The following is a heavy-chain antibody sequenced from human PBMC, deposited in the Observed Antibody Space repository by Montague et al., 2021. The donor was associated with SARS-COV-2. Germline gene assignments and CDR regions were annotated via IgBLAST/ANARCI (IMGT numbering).Heavy chain of an antibody. CDR1: GGSVSSGSYY. CDR3: ARGGGYWDHAFDI. CDR2: IYYSGNT. Sequence: SETLSLTCTVSGGSVSSGSYYWSWIRQPPGKGLEWIGYIYYSGNTNYNPSLKSRVTISVDTSKNQFSLKLSSVTAADTAVYYCARGGGYWDHAFDIWGQGTMVTVSS. V-gene: IGHV4-61*01. J-gene: IGHJ3*02. D-gene: IGHD2-21*01.